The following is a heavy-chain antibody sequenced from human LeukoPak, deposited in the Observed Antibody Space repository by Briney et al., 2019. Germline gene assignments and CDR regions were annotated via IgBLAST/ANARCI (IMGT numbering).Heavy chain of an antibody. CDR1: GFTFSSYA. Sequence: PGGSLRLSCAASGFTFSSYAMSWVRQAPGKGLEWVSAMSGSGGSTYYADSVKGRFTISRDNSKNTLYLQMNSLRAEDTAVYYCAKIYDSSGYYEDAFDIWGQGTMVTVSS. CDR2: MSGSGGST. J-gene: IGHJ3*02. V-gene: IGHV3-23*01. D-gene: IGHD3-22*01. CDR3: AKIYDSSGYYEDAFDI.